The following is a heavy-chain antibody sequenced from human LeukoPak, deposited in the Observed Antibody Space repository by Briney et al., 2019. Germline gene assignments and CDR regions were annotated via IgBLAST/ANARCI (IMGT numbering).Heavy chain of an antibody. D-gene: IGHD2-15*01. V-gene: IGHV1-24*01. CDR2: VDPEDGET. CDR1: GYTLTELS. CDR3: ATGVLFGVVVVAATLDY. J-gene: IGHJ4*02. Sequence: ASVKVSCKVSGYTLTELSMHWVRQAPGKGLEWMGGVDPEDGETIYAQKFQGRVTMTEDTSTDTAYMELSSLRSEDTAVYYCATGVLFGVVVVAATLDYWGQGTLVTVSS.